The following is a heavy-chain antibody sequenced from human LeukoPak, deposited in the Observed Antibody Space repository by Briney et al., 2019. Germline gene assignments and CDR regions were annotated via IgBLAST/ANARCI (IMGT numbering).Heavy chain of an antibody. D-gene: IGHD6-13*01. V-gene: IGHV3-7*01. CDR3: ARAQSSSWHS. Sequence: PGGSLRLSCAASGFTFSSYWMNWVRQAPGKGPGWVANIKQDGSETYYVDSVKGRFIISRDNAKSSLYLQMNSLRAEDTAVYYCARAQSSSWHSWGQGTLVTVSS. J-gene: IGHJ4*02. CDR1: GFTFSSYW. CDR2: IKQDGSET.